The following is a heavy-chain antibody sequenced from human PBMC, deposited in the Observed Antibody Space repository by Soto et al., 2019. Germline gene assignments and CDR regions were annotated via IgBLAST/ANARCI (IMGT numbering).Heavy chain of an antibody. Sequence: QITLKESGPTLVKPTQTLTLTCTFSGFSLSTSGVGVGWIRQPPGKALEWLALIYWDDDKRYSPSLKSRLTITKDXXKXQXXPTMTNMDPVDTATYYCARTRSGYDGIYYSYGMDVWGQGTTVTVSS. CDR2: IYWDDDK. CDR3: ARTRSGYDGIYYSYGMDV. D-gene: IGHD5-12*01. J-gene: IGHJ6*02. V-gene: IGHV2-5*02. CDR1: GFSLSTSGVG.